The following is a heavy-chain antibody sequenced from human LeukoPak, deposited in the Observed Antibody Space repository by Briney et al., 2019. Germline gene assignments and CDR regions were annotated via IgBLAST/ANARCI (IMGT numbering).Heavy chain of an antibody. D-gene: IGHD6-13*01. CDR3: ARDGGQQLDTPISHFDY. CDR2: IWYDGSNK. Sequence: GGSLRLSCAASGFTFSSYWMSWVRQAPGKGLEWVAVIWYDGSNKYYADSVKGRFTISRDNSKNTLYLQMNSLRAEDTAVYYCARDGGQQLDTPISHFDYWGQGTLVTVSS. CDR1: GFTFSSYW. J-gene: IGHJ4*02. V-gene: IGHV3-33*08.